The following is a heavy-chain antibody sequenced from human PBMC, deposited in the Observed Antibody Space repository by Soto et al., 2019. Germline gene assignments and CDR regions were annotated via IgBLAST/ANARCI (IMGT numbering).Heavy chain of an antibody. CDR1: GFTFSSYR. CDR3: ATWYGNHYFGLDV. V-gene: IGHV3-48*01. J-gene: IGHJ6*02. CDR2: ISSSSSTM. D-gene: IGHD6-13*01. Sequence: PGGSLRLSCAASGFTFSSYRMNWVRQAPGKGLEWVSYISSSSSTMYYADSVKGRFTISRDDASSSLFLQMNNLRAEDTAVYYCATWYGNHYFGLDVWGQGTTVTVSS.